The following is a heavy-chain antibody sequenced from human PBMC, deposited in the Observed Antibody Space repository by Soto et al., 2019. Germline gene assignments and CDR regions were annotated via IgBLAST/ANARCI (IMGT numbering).Heavy chain of an antibody. J-gene: IGHJ6*02. CDR1: GFTFSTYE. Sequence: GGSLRLSCAASGFTFSTYEMNWVRQAPGKGLEWVSYISSSGVSTIYYADSVKGRFTISRDNARNSLYLQMNSLRAEDTAVYYCARDRLSPYDIMTGYRFYGMDVWGQGTTVTVSS. CDR3: ARDRLSPYDIMTGYRFYGMDV. D-gene: IGHD3-9*01. CDR2: ISSSGVSTI. V-gene: IGHV3-48*03.